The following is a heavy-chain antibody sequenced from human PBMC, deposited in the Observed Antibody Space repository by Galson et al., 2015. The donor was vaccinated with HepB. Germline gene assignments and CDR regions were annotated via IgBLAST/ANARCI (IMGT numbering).Heavy chain of an antibody. D-gene: IGHD1-14*01. CDR2: ISGSGGST. Sequence: SLRLSCAASGFSFNNYAMTWVRQAPGKGLEWVSAISGSGGSTYYADSVKGRFTISRDNSKNTLYLQMNSLRAEDTAVYYCATREPDYWGQGTQVTVSS. CDR3: ATREPDY. V-gene: IGHV3-23*01. CDR1: GFSFNNYA. J-gene: IGHJ4*02.